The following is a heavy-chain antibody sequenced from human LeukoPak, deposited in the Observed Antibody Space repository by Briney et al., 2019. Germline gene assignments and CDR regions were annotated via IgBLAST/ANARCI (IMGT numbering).Heavy chain of an antibody. CDR3: AKRGDYYDSSGYPYYFDY. CDR1: GFTFSSYA. J-gene: IGHJ4*02. Sequence: GASLRLSCAASGFTFSSYAMSWVRQAPGKGLEWVSAISGSGGSTYYADSVKGRFTISRDNSKNTLYLQMNILRAEDTAVYYCAKRGDYYDSSGYPYYFDYWGQGTLVTVSS. D-gene: IGHD3-22*01. V-gene: IGHV3-23*01. CDR2: ISGSGGST.